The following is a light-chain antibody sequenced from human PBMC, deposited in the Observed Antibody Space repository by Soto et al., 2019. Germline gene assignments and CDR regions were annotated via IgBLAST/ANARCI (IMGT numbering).Light chain of an antibody. J-gene: IGKJ1*01. V-gene: IGKV3-15*01. CDR3: QQYNDWPLT. CDR1: QSVRSN. CDR2: GAF. Sequence: EIVLTQSPVTLSVSPGERATLSCRASQSVRSNLAWYQQEPGQAPRLLIYGAFTRATVIPTRFSGTGSGTEFTLTISSLQSEDFALYYCQQYNDWPLTFGQGTKVEV.